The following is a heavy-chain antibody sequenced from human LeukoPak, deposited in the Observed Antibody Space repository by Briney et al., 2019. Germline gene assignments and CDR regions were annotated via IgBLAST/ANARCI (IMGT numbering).Heavy chain of an antibody. J-gene: IGHJ3*02. Sequence: GASVKVSCKASGGTFSSYAISWVRQAPGQGLEWMGGIIPIFGTANYAQKFQGRVTITADKSTSTAYMELSSLRSEDTAVYYCAREGTEVAAAGKGDAFDIWGQGTMVTVSS. CDR3: AREGTEVAAAGKGDAFDI. D-gene: IGHD6-13*01. CDR2: IIPIFGTA. CDR1: GGTFSSYA. V-gene: IGHV1-69*06.